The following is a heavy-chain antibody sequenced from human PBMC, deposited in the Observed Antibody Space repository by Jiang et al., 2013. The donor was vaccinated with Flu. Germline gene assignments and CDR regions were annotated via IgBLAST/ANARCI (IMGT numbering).Heavy chain of an antibody. CDR2: IIPIFGKA. V-gene: IGHV1-69*01. D-gene: IGHD2-21*02. Sequence: CKASGGTFSSYAISWVRQAPGQGLEWMGGIIPIFGKANYAQKFQGRVTITADESTSTAYMKLSSLRSEDTAVYYCARDRAGGGDFKDDAFDIWGQGTMVTVSS. CDR1: GGTFSSYA. J-gene: IGHJ3*02. CDR3: ARDRAGGGDFKDDAFDI.